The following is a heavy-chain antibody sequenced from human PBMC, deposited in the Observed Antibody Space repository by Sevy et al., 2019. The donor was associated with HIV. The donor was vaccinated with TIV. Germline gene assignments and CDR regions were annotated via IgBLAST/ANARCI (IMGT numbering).Heavy chain of an antibody. Sequence: ASVKVSCKASGGTFSSYAISWVRQAPGQGLEWMGGIIPIFGTANYAQKFQGRVTITADESTSTAYMELSSLRSEDTAVYYCARGPDYYDSSAYSLGEFDYWGQGTLVTVSS. J-gene: IGHJ4*02. CDR3: ARGPDYYDSSAYSLGEFDY. D-gene: IGHD3-22*01. CDR2: IIPIFGTA. CDR1: GGTFSSYA. V-gene: IGHV1-69*13.